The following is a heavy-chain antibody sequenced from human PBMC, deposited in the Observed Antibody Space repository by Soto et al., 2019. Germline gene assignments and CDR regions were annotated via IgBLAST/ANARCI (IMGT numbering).Heavy chain of an antibody. Sequence: EVQLLESGGGLVQPGGSLRLSCAASGFTFSSYAMSWVRQAPGKGLEWVSAISGSGGSTYYADSVKGRFTISRDNSKNTLYVPVDCLRAEDMAVYYCANCHFARNYYYMDVWGKGTTVTVSS. J-gene: IGHJ6*03. CDR3: ANCHFARNYYYMDV. CDR1: GFTFSSYA. V-gene: IGHV3-23*01. CDR2: ISGSGGST.